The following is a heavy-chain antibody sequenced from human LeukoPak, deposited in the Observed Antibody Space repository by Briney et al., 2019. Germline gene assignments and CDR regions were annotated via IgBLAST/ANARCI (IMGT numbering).Heavy chain of an antibody. CDR1: GFTFSSYS. CDR3: ARALGRSGGDDAFDI. CDR2: ISGSTSTI. J-gene: IGHJ3*02. Sequence: GGSLRLSCAASGFTFSSYSMNWVRQAPGKGLEWLSSISGSTSTIYYADSVKGRFTISRDNAKNSLDLQMNSLRVEDTAVYYCARALGRSGGDDAFDIWGQGTMVTVSS. V-gene: IGHV3-48*04. D-gene: IGHD2-15*01.